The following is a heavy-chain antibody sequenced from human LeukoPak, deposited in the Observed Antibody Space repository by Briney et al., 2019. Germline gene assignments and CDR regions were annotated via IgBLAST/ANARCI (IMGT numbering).Heavy chain of an antibody. CDR2: ISGSGGGT. D-gene: IGHD1-1*01. CDR1: GITLSNYG. V-gene: IGHV3-23*01. Sequence: GGSLRLSCAVSGITLSNYGMSWVRQAPGKGLEWVAGISGSGGGTNYADSVKGRFTISRDNSKNTLSLQMNSLTAEDTAVYYCAKNPRLEGWIYLDSWGQGILVTVSS. CDR3: AKNPRLEGWIYLDS. J-gene: IGHJ4*02.